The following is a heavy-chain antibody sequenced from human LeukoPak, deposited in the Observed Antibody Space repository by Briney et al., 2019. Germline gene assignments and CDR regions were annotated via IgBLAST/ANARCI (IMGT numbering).Heavy chain of an antibody. J-gene: IGHJ4*02. CDR2: IYYSGST. CDR1: GGSISSYY. D-gene: IGHD2-15*01. CDR3: ARLLRYCSGGSCYPTVFDY. Sequence: PSETLFLTCTVSGGSISSYYWSWIRQPPGKGLEWIGYIYYSGSTNYNPSLKSRVTISVDTSKNQFSLKLSSVTAADTAVYYCARLLRYCSGGSCYPTVFDYWGQGTLVTVSS. V-gene: IGHV4-59*01.